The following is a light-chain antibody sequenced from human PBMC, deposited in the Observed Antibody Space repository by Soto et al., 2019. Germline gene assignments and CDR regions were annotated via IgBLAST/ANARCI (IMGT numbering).Light chain of an antibody. CDR3: QNYNTVPYT. Sequence: DIQMTQSPFSLSASVGDRFTIPCRASRGISYYFAWYQQEAGKVPRLLIYAASTLQSGVPYRYTVSGSGTDLTLYNSGLQPQEVATYYCQNYNTVPYTFGQGNKLEFK. CDR1: RGISYY. CDR2: AAS. V-gene: IGKV1-27*01. J-gene: IGKJ2*01.